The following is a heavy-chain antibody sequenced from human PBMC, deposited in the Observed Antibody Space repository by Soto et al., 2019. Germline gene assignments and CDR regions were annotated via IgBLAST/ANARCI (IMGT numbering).Heavy chain of an antibody. CDR1: GGSISSGGYY. D-gene: IGHD5-12*01. V-gene: IGHV4-31*03. Sequence: SETLSLTCTVSGGSISSGGYYWSWIRQHPGKGLEWIGYIYYSGSTYYNPSLKSRVTISVDTSKNQFSLKLSSVTAADTAVYYCARSQPAGWLRLMSYGMDVWGQGTTVTVSS. CDR2: IYYSGST. J-gene: IGHJ6*02. CDR3: ARSQPAGWLRLMSYGMDV.